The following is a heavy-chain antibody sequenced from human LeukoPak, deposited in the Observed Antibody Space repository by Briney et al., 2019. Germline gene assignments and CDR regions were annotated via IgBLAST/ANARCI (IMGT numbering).Heavy chain of an antibody. D-gene: IGHD5-12*01. CDR2: ISAYNGNT. Sequence: ASVKVSCKASGYTFTSYGISWVRQAPGQGLEWMGWISAYNGNTNYAQKLQGRVTITTDESTSTAYMELSSLRSEDTAVYYCARARRDSGYDSPLDYWGQGTLVTVSS. CDR1: GYTFTSYG. CDR3: ARARRDSGYDSPLDY. V-gene: IGHV1-18*01. J-gene: IGHJ4*02.